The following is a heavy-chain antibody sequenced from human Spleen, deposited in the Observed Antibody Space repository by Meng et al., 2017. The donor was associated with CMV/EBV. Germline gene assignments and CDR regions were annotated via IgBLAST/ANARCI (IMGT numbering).Heavy chain of an antibody. CDR3: ARVRGSRRAGGGGSLIDAIVDKVATKGYHFDY. V-gene: IGHV4-59*02. D-gene: IGHD5-12*01. CDR1: GDSVTAFY. J-gene: IGHJ4*02. Sequence: SETLSLTCTVSGDSVTAFYWSWIRQPPGKGLEWIGNIYYSGTTNYNPSLKSRVTISVDTSKNQFSLKLNSVTAADTAVYFCARVRGSRRAGGGGSLIDAIVDKVATKGYHFDYWGQGTLVTVSS. CDR2: IYYSGTT.